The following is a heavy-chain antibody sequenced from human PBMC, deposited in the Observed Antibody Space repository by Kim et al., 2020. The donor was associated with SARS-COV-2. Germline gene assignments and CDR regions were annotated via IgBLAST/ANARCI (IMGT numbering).Heavy chain of an antibody. D-gene: IGHD6-19*01. CDR1: GYTFTSYA. J-gene: IGHJ2*01. Sequence: ASVKVSCKASGYTFTSYAMHWVRQAPGQRLEWMGWINAGNGNTKYSQKFQGRVTITRDTSASTAYMELSSLRSEDTAVYYCASLSSIAVAGRLDYWYFDLWGRGTLVTVSS. CDR3: ASLSSIAVAGRLDYWYFDL. CDR2: INAGNGNT. V-gene: IGHV1-3*01.